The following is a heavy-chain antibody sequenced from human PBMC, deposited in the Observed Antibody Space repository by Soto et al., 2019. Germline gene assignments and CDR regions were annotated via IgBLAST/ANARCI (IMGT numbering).Heavy chain of an antibody. J-gene: IGHJ4*02. CDR1: GFTVSTNY. D-gene: IGHD3-3*01. Sequence: EVQLVESGGGLVQPGGSLRLSCAASGFTVSTNYMSWVRQAPGKGLEWVSVIYGGGITYYTDSVKGRFTISRDNSRNTLYLQMDTLRAEDTAVYYCASDRPTNSDFWSGFFDYWGQGTRVTVSS. V-gene: IGHV3-66*01. CDR3: ASDRPTNSDFWSGFFDY. CDR2: IYGGGIT.